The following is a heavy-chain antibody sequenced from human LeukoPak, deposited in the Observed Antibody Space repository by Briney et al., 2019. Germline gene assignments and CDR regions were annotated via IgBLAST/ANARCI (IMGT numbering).Heavy chain of an antibody. CDR1: GYSFTSYW. D-gene: IGHD3-22*01. Sequence: GESLKISCKGSGYSFTSYWIAWVRQTPGKGLEWMGLINPGDSDTRYSLSFQGQVTISVDKSISTAYLQWSSLKASDTAMHYCARHSSGYSDYFDYWGQGTLVTVSS. CDR2: INPGDSDT. V-gene: IGHV5-51*01. J-gene: IGHJ4*02. CDR3: ARHSSGYSDYFDY.